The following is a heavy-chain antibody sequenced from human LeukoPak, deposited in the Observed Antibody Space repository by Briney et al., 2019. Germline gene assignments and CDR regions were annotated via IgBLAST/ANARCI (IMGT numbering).Heavy chain of an antibody. CDR1: GFTFEDHV. D-gene: IGHD2-2*01. CDR3: AKDLGGSATTV. Sequence: GGSLRLSCAASGFTFEDHVMHWVRQAPGKGLEWVSSISWSGDRMGYADAVKGRFTISRDNAKNSLFLQMNSLRVKDTALYYCAKDLGGSATTVWGQGTLVTVSS. J-gene: IGHJ4*02. V-gene: IGHV3-9*01. CDR2: ISWSGDRM.